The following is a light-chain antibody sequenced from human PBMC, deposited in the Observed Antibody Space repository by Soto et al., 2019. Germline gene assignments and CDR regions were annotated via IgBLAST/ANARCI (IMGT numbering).Light chain of an antibody. CDR3: QQYGSSPKT. CDR2: GAS. V-gene: IGKV3-20*01. J-gene: IGKJ1*01. Sequence: EIVLTQSPGTLSLSPGERATLSCMASQSVSSSYLAWYQQKPGQAPRLLIYGASSRATGITDRFSGSGSGTDFTLTISRLEPEDFAVYYCQQYGSSPKTVGQGTKVDIK. CDR1: QSVSSSY.